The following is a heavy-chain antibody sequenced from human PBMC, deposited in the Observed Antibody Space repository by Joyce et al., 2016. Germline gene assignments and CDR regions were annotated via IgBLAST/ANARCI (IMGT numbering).Heavy chain of an antibody. D-gene: IGHD4-23*01. CDR3: AREYGGTFYFDY. V-gene: IGHV1-2*02. CDR1: GFSFSGYY. J-gene: IGHJ4*02. Sequence: QVQLVQSGAEVKNPGASVKVSCKASGFSFSGYYIHWVRQAPGKGLEWMGWIDPDRGDKIYAQKFQGRVTMTRDTSISTVYLELGRLTSDDTALYYCAREYGGTFYFDYWGQVTLVTVSS. CDR2: IDPDRGDK.